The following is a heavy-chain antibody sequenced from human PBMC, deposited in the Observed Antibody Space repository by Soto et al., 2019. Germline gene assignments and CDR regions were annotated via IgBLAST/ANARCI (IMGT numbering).Heavy chain of an antibody. Sequence: GSLRLSYAASGFTFSSYPMHLVRQAAGKALEWAAVLSYEGSNKYDADSVKARFNVSRDNSKNTLYLQMNSLRAEDTAVYYCARDLESIAVAATVFQHWGQGTLVTVSS. CDR1: GFTFSSYP. CDR2: LSYEGSNK. J-gene: IGHJ1*01. D-gene: IGHD6-19*01. CDR3: ARDLESIAVAATVFQH. V-gene: IGHV3-30-3*01.